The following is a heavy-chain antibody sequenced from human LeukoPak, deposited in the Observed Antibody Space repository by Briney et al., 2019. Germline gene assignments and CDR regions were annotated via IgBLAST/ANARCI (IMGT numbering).Heavy chain of an antibody. CDR2: IKQDGSEK. D-gene: IGHD6-19*01. J-gene: IGHJ5*02. CDR3: ARDRSSGWYLTPGFDP. CDR1: GFTFSNYW. V-gene: IGHV3-7*04. Sequence: PGGSLRLSCAAPGFTFSNYWMSWGRQAPGKVLEWVASIKQDGSEKYYVDSVKGRFTISRDNAKNSLYLQINSLRAEDTAVYYCARDRSSGWYLTPGFDPWGQGTLVTVSS.